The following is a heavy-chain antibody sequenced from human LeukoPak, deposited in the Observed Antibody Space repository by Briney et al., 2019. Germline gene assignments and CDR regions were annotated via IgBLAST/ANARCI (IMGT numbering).Heavy chain of an antibody. V-gene: IGHV1-18*01. D-gene: IGHD6-13*01. CDR1: GYTFTSYG. CDR3: AREGRGVPGAIAAVKGFDY. CDR2: ISAYNGNT. Sequence: ASVKVSCKASGYTFTSYGISWARQAPGQGLEWMGWISAYNGNTNYAQKLQGRVTMATDTSTSTAYMELRSLRSDDTAVYYCAREGRGVPGAIAAVKGFDYWGQGTLVTVSS. J-gene: IGHJ4*02.